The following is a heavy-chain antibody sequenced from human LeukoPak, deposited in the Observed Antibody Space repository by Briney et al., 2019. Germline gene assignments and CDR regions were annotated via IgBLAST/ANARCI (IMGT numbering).Heavy chain of an antibody. D-gene: IGHD4-11*01. V-gene: IGHV1-2*02. CDR1: GYTLTGSY. Sequence: ASVKVSCKASGYTLTGSYMHWVRQAPGQGLEWMGWINPNSGGTNYAQKFQGRVTMTRDTSISTAYMELSRLRPDDTAVYYCAADYSSGWFDPWGQGTLVTVSS. CDR3: AADYSSGWFDP. CDR2: INPNSGGT. J-gene: IGHJ5*02.